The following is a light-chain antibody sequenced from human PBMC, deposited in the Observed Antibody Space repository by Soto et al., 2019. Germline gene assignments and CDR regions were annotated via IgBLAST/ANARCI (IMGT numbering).Light chain of an antibody. CDR1: QSVSSN. J-gene: IGKJ5*01. CDR3: KQSGSSPIT. Sequence: EIVMTQSPATLSVSPGERATLSCRASQSVSSNLAWYQQKPGQAPRLLIYGASTRATGIPARFSGSGSGTEFTLTFSRLQSEDFAVFYCKQSGSSPITFGQGTRLDIK. V-gene: IGKV3-15*01. CDR2: GAS.